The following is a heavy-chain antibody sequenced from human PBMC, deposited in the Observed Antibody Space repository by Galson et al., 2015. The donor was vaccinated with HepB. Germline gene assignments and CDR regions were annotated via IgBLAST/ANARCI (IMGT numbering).Heavy chain of an antibody. Sequence: LRLSCAASGFTFSGYSINWVRQAPGKGLEWISYISGSSNTIYYADSVKGRFTISRDNAKNTLYLQLNSLRDDDTAAYYCARAPAGRGYNFYYFDYWGQGTLVTVSS. D-gene: IGHD5-18*01. CDR2: ISGSSNTI. V-gene: IGHV3-48*02. CDR1: GFTFSGYS. J-gene: IGHJ4*02. CDR3: ARAPAGRGYNFYYFDY.